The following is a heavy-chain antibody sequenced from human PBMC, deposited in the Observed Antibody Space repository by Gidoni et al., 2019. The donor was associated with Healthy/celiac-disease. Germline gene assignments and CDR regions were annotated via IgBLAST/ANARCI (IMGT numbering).Heavy chain of an antibody. CDR3: ARSDSSGYYLAEYFQH. CDR1: GFTFSSYG. J-gene: IGHJ1*01. V-gene: IGHV3-33*01. Sequence: QVQLVESGGGVVQPGRSLRLSCAASGFTFSSYGMHWVRQAPGKGLEWVAVIWYDGSNKYYADSVKGRFTISRDNSKNTLYLQMNSLRAEDTAVYYCARSDSSGYYLAEYFQHWGQGTLVTVSS. CDR2: IWYDGSNK. D-gene: IGHD3-22*01.